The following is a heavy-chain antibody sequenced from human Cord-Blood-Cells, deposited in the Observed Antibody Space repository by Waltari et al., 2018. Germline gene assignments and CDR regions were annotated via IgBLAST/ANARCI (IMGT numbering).Heavy chain of an antibody. D-gene: IGHD3-9*01. CDR2: IYYSVST. J-gene: IGHJ4*02. Sequence: LQLQESGPGLVKPPETLSLTCTVSGGPISSSRYYRGWIRPPPGRGLEWVGSIYYSVSTYYNPSRKGRVTISVDTTKNQFSLKLSSVTAADAAVYYCARSYYDILTGYPQFDYWGQGTLVTVSS. V-gene: IGHV4-39*01. CDR1: GGPISSSRYY. CDR3: ARSYYDILTGYPQFDY.